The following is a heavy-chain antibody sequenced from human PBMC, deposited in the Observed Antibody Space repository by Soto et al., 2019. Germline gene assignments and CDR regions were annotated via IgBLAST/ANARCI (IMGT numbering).Heavy chain of an antibody. D-gene: IGHD3-3*01. CDR2: ISGSGGST. CDR1: GFTFSSYA. V-gene: IGHV3-23*01. CDR3: AKASRITIFGVVNHNWFDP. Sequence: EVQLLESGGGLVQPGGSLRLSCAASGFTFSSYAMSWVRQAPGKGLEWVSAISGSGGSTYYADSVKGRFTISRDNSKNTLYLQMNSLRAEDTAVYYCAKASRITIFGVVNHNWFDPWGQGTLVTVSS. J-gene: IGHJ5*02.